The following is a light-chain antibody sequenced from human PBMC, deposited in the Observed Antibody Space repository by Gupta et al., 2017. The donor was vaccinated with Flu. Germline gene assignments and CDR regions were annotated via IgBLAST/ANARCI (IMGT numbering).Light chain of an antibody. CDR1: HIGSKS. Sequence: SSVLIQPPSVSVAPGPPARITWRGNHIGSKSVNCYPQKPGQAPALVVFDDSDMPPGTAELCCGSNSENTATVTIIKVEAGEEADDYCQVWDGTNDHTNWVFGGGSKLTVL. V-gene: IGLV3-21*02. CDR3: QVWDGTNDHTNWV. J-gene: IGLJ3*02. CDR2: DDS.